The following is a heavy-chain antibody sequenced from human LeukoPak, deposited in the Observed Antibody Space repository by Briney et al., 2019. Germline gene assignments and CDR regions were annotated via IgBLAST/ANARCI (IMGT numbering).Heavy chain of an antibody. CDR3: ARGTHSIVVVPRGWFDP. CDR2: INPNSGGT. J-gene: IGHJ5*02. D-gene: IGHD2-2*01. Sequence: ASVKVSCKASGYTFTGYYIHWVRQAPGQGLEWMGWINPNSGGTNYAQKFQGRVTMTRDTSIRTAYMELSRLRSDDTAVYYCARGTHSIVVVPRGWFDPWGQGTLVTVSS. V-gene: IGHV1-2*02. CDR1: GYTFTGYY.